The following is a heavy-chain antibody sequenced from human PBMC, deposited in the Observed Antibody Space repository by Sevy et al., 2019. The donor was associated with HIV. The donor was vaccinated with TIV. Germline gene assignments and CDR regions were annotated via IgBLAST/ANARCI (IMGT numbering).Heavy chain of an antibody. CDR3: ARRTLGGWELLGSFDI. D-gene: IGHD2-15*01. CDR1: GFTFSSYW. Sequence: GGSLRLSCAASGFTFSSYWMHWVRQAPGKGLVRVSRINSDGSSTLYADSVKGRFTISRDNAKNTLYLQMNSLRADDTAVYYCARRTLGGWELLGSFDIWGQGTMVTVSS. V-gene: IGHV3-74*01. CDR2: INSDGSST. J-gene: IGHJ3*02.